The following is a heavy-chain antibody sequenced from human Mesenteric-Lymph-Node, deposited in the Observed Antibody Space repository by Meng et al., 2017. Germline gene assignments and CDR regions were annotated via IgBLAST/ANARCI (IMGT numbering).Heavy chain of an antibody. V-gene: IGHV4-30-4*01. CDR3: ARGPTTYFDY. D-gene: IGHD4-17*01. Sequence: QVQLQASGPGLVKPSQTLSLTCSVSGGSISSGDSYWSWIRQPPGKGLEWIGYIYYSGSTYYNPSLRSRITISVDTSKNQFSLRLRSVTAADTAVYYCARGPTTYFDYWGQGTLVTVSS. CDR1: GGSISSGDSY. CDR2: IYYSGST. J-gene: IGHJ4*02.